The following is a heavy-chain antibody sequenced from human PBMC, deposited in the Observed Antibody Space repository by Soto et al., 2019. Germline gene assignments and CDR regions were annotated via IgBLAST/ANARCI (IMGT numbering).Heavy chain of an antibody. Sequence: QDNGQRLEWMGWINAGNGNTKYSQKFQGRVTITRDTSASTAYMELSSLRSEDTAVYYCAGIRDEVPVSAFLLNRSSDL. V-gene: IGHV1-3*01. CDR3: AGIRDEVPVSAFLLNRSSDL. J-gene: IGHJ2*01. CDR2: INAGNGNT. D-gene: IGHD2-15*01.